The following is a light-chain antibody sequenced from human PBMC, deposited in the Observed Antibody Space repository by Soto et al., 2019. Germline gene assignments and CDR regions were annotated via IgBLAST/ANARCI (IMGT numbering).Light chain of an antibody. CDR2: GAS. CDR3: QQYNDWPPFT. J-gene: IGKJ3*01. CDR1: QSLSSN. Sequence: EIVMTQSPASLSVSPGEGATLSCRASQSLSSNLAWYQQKPGQAPKLLIYGASTRATSIPARFSGSGSGTEFTLTISSLQSENFAVYYCQQYNDWPPFTFGPGTKVDIK. V-gene: IGKV3-15*01.